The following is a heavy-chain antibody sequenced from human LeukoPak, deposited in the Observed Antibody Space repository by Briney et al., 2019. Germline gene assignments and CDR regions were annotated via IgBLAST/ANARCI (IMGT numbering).Heavy chain of an antibody. CDR3: ARDSGSYSYGMDV. CDR1: GGSIRSSNW. CDR2: IYHSGST. Sequence: SETLSLTCAVSGGSIRSSNWWSWVRQPPGKGLEWIGEIYHSGSTNYNPSLKSRVTISVDKSKNQFSLKLSSVTAADTAVYYCARDSGSYSYGMDVWGQGTTVTVSS. V-gene: IGHV4-4*02. J-gene: IGHJ6*02. D-gene: IGHD1-26*01.